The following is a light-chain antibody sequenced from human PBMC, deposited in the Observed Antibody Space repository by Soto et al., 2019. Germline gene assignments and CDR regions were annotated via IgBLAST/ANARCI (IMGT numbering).Light chain of an antibody. J-gene: IGKJ5*01. CDR1: QGISSA. V-gene: IGKV1D-13*01. CDR3: QQFNNYPIT. CDR2: DAS. Sequence: AIQLTQSPSSLSASVGDRVTITCRASQGISSALAWYQQKPGKAPKLLIYDASSLESGVPSRFSGSGSGTDFTLTISSLQPEDFATYYCQQFNNYPITLGPGTRLEIK.